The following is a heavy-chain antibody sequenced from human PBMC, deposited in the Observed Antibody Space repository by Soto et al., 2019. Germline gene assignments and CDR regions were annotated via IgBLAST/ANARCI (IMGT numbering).Heavy chain of an antibody. CDR1: GYTFRIYS. CDR3: ARDATFGTKGGSFDI. CDR2: MWYDGTNK. V-gene: IGHV3-33*01. D-gene: IGHD3-16*01. Sequence: LRRSCAASGYTFRIYSMHWVRQSPGKGLEWVAVMWYDGTNKYYGESVKGRFTISRDNSENTLYLQMNSLRVEDTAVYYCARDATFGTKGGSFDIWGHGTLVTVSS. J-gene: IGHJ3*02.